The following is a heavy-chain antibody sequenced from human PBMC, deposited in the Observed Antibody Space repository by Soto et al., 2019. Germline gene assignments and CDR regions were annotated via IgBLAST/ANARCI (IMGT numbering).Heavy chain of an antibody. CDR1: GYTFTSYG. Sequence: QVQLVQSGAEVKKPGASVKVSCKASGYTFTSYGINWVRQATGQGHEWMGWMNPNSGNTGYAQKFQGRVTRTRNTAISTAYTELSTLRSEDTAVYYCAGGRETSGSFYWGQGTLVTVSS. CDR2: MNPNSGNT. V-gene: IGHV1-8*01. D-gene: IGHD1-26*01. J-gene: IGHJ4*02. CDR3: AGGRETSGSFY.